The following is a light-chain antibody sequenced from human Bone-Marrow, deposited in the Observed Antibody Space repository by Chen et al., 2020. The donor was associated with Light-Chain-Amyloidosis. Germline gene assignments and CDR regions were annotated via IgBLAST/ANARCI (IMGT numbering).Light chain of an antibody. CDR3: QTWDSDTVP. CDR2: QDS. CDR1: ELGDKY. V-gene: IGLV3-1*01. Sequence: SYDLTQPRSLSVSPGQTASITCSGDELGDKYVSWYQQKPGQSPVLVIYQDSKRTSGIPERFSGSNSGNTATLTISETQATDEADYYCQTWDSDTVPFGGGTKLTVL. J-gene: IGLJ2*01.